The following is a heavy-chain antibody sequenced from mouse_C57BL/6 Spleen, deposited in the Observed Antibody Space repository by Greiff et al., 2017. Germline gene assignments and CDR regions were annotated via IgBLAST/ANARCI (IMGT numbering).Heavy chain of an antibody. CDR3: ARGYGGDYGYLDY. Sequence: EVKLEESGPGLVKPSQSLSLTCSVTGYSITSGYYWTWIRQFPGHKLEWRGYISYDGSNNYNPSLKNRVAITRDSSKNQFYLKLNYVTTEDTATYCCARGYGGDYGYLDYGGQGTTRTVTS. J-gene: IGHJ2*01. CDR2: ISYDGSN. D-gene: IGHD2-3*01. CDR1: GYSITSGYY. V-gene: IGHV3-6*01.